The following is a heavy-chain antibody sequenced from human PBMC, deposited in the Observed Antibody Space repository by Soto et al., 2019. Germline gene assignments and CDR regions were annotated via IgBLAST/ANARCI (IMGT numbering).Heavy chain of an antibody. J-gene: IGHJ4*02. CDR1: GCTFSSYA. D-gene: IGHD6-13*01. CDR2: IIPIFGTA. CDR3: ARGPYSSSWTPYY. V-gene: IGHV1-69*13. Sequence: SVKVSCKASGCTFSSYAISWVRQAPGQGLEWMGGIIPIFGTANYAQKFQGRVTITADESTSTAYMELSSLRSEDTAVYYCARGPYSSSWTPYYWGQGTLVTVSS.